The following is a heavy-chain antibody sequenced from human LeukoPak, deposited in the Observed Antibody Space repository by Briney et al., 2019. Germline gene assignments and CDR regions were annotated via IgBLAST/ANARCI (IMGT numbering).Heavy chain of an antibody. CDR1: GFTFSSYG. V-gene: IGHV3-30*02. D-gene: IGHD6-13*01. CDR3: ATPPGIAAAGDAFDI. Sequence: PGGSLRLSCAASGFTFSSYGMHWVRQAPGKGLEWVAFIRYDGSNKYYADSVKGRFTISRDNSRNTLYLQMNSLRAEDTAVYYCATPPGIAAAGDAFDIWGQGTMVTVSS. J-gene: IGHJ3*02. CDR2: IRYDGSNK.